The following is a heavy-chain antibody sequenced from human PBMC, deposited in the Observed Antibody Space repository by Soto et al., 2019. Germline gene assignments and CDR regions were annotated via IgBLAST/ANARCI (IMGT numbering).Heavy chain of an antibody. CDR3: AFSLGRRVGRNGMDV. Sequence: EVQLLESGGGLVQPGGSLRLSCAASGFTFSSYAMSWVRQAPGKGLEWVSAISGSGGSTYYADSVKGRFTISRDNSKNTLYLQMNSLRAEDTAVYYCAFSLGRRVGRNGMDVWGQGTTVTVSS. D-gene: IGHD1-26*01. J-gene: IGHJ6*02. V-gene: IGHV3-23*01. CDR1: GFTFSSYA. CDR2: ISGSGGST.